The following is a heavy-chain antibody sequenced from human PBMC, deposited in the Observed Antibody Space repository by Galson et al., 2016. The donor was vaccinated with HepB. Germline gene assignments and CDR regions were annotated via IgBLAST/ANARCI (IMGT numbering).Heavy chain of an antibody. CDR1: GYSLTGYI. D-gene: IGHD6-13*01. CDR2: INAGDGNT. CDR3: ARDLGSSTWWGWFDP. J-gene: IGHJ5*02. Sequence: SVKVSCKASGYSLTGYIVHWVRQASGHRLEWMGWINAGDGNTRYSQKFQGRVTITRDTFASTVYMELSNLTSEETALYYCARDLGSSTWWGWFDPWGQGTLVTVSS. V-gene: IGHV1-3*01.